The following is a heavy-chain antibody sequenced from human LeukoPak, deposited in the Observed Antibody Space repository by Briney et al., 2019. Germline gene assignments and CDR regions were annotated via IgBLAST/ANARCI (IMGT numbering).Heavy chain of an antibody. CDR2: IDYSGIT. J-gene: IGHJ4*02. D-gene: IGHD6-19*01. V-gene: IGHV4-59*12. CDR1: GGSFSGYY. CDR3: VRVLGSGWTGFDN. Sequence: SETLSLTCAVYGGSFSGYYWSWIRQSPGKGLEWIAYIDYSGITNYNPSLKSRVTISLDMSKNQFSLNVRSVTAADTAVYYCVRVLGSGWTGFDNWGQGTLVTVSS.